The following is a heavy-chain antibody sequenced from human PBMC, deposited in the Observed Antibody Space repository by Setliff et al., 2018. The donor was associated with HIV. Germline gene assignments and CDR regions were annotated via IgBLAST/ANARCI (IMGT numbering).Heavy chain of an antibody. J-gene: IGHJ4*02. Sequence: PGGSLRLSCVGTGFSFPSSGMNWVRQAPGRGLEWVGQVNRDGGAHYNPSLRSRVAISVDTSKNQFSLKLSSVTAADTAVYYCARSFGNGNSRLGNWGQGTLVTVSS. V-gene: IGHV4-34*01. D-gene: IGHD2-8*01. CDR1: GFSFPSSG. CDR3: ARSFGNGNSRLGN. CDR2: VNRDGGA.